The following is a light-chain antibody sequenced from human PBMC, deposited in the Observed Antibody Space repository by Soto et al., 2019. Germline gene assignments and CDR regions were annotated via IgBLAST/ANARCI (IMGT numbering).Light chain of an antibody. V-gene: IGKV1-5*01. CDR3: YPWT. Sequence: DIQMTQSPSALAASVGDRVTITCRASQIVDTWVAWYQQRPGESPAVLIYDASTLESGIPSRFSGSGSGTEFTLTISSLQPDDFATYIEYPWTFGQGTKVEIK. J-gene: IGKJ1*01. CDR2: DAS. CDR1: QIVDTW.